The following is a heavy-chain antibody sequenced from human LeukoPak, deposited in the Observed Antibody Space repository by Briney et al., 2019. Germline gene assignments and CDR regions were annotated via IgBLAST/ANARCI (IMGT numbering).Heavy chain of an antibody. Sequence: ASVKVSCKASGYTFTSYGISWVRHAPGQGLEWMVWISAYNGNTNYAQKLQGRVTMTTDTSTSTAYMELRSLRSDDTAVYYCARVYYYDSSHEVFDYWGQGTLVTVSS. CDR3: ARVYYYDSSHEVFDY. J-gene: IGHJ4*02. CDR1: GYTFTSYG. D-gene: IGHD3-22*01. V-gene: IGHV1-18*01. CDR2: ISAYNGNT.